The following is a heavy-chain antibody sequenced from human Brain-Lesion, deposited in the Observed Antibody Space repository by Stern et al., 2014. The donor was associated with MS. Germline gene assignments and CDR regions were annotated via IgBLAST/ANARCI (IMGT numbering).Heavy chain of an antibody. D-gene: IGHD4-17*01. CDR1: GFTVSNYY. Sequence: EVQLEESGGGLVQPSGPLWLSCAASGFTVSNYYMSWVRLAPGHGLERVSIIYISGKISHADSVRGRFVISRDKSKSTLYLQMDSLRPEDTAVYYCARDRVTTVTTYYFDSWGQGTRVTVSS. V-gene: IGHV3-66*02. CDR2: IYISGKI. CDR3: ARDRVTTVTTYYFDS. J-gene: IGHJ4*02.